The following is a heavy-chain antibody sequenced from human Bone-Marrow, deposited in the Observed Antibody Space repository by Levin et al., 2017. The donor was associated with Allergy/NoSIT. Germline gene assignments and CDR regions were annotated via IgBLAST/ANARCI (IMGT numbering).Heavy chain of an antibody. CDR1: GASMNSFY. CDR2: IYYSGST. D-gene: IGHD1-26*01. Sequence: SETLSLTCTVSGASMNSFYWTWIRQSPGKGLEWIGFIYYSGSTKYNPSLKDRVTISRDTSKNQFSLKMTSVTAADTAIYYCARALWELQMDRWGQGTLVTVSS. J-gene: IGHJ4*02. V-gene: IGHV4-59*01. CDR3: ARALWELQMDR.